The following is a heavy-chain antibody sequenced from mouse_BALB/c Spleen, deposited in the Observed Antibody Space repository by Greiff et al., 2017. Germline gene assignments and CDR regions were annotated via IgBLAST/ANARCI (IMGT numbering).Heavy chain of an antibody. CDR2: ISYSGST. V-gene: IGHV3-8*02. J-gene: IGHJ1*01. Sequence: EVKLVESGPSLVKPSQTLSLTCSVTGDSITSGYWNWIRKFPGNKLEYMGYISYSGSTYYNPSLKSRISITRDTSKNQYYLQLNSVTTEDTATYYCARRGENWEWYFDVWGAGTTVTVSS. CDR3: ARRGENWEWYFDV. CDR1: GDSITSGY. D-gene: IGHD4-1*01.